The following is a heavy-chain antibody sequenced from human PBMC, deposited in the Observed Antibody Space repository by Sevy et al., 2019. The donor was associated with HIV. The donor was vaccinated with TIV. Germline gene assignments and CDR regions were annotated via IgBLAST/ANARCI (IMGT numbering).Heavy chain of an antibody. V-gene: IGHV1-69*13. CDR1: GGTFTTSG. CDR3: ARGGGNGWYYFDY. CDR2: IIPILGTT. J-gene: IGHJ4*02. Sequence: ASVKVSCKASGGTFTTSGISWVRQVPGQGLEWMGGIIPILGTTNYAQWFQYRVTITADESTKTAYMELSSLRSEDTAVYYCARGGGNGWYYFDYWGQATSVTVSS. D-gene: IGHD6-19*01.